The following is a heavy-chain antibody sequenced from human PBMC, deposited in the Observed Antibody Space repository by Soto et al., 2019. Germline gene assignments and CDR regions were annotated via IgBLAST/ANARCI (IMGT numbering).Heavy chain of an antibody. V-gene: IGHV1-69*13. CDR1: GGTFSSYA. CDR3: ARGLITMIVVVINYYYYYGMDV. J-gene: IGHJ6*02. D-gene: IGHD3-22*01. CDR2: IIPIFGTA. Sequence: ASVKVSCKASGGTFSSYAISWVRQAPGQGLEWMGGIIPIFGTANYAQKFQGRVTITADESTSTAYMELSSLRSEDTAVYYCARGLITMIVVVINYYYYYGMDVWGQGTTVTVSS.